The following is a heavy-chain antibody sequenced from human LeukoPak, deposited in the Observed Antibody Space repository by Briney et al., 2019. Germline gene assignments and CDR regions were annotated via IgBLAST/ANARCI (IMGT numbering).Heavy chain of an antibody. D-gene: IGHD3-3*01. CDR2: ISGSGGST. J-gene: IGHJ5*02. CDR3: AKDLRVLRFLEHDNWFDP. Sequence: GGSLRLSCAASGFTFSSYAMSWVRQAPGKGLEWVSAISGSGGSTYYADSVKGRFTISRDNSKNTLYLQMNSLRAEDTAVYYCAKDLRVLRFLEHDNWFDPWGQGTLVTVSS. V-gene: IGHV3-23*01. CDR1: GFTFSSYA.